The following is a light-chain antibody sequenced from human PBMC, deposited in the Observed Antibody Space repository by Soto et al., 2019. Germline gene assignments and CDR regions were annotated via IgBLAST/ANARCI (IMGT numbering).Light chain of an antibody. Sequence: EIQMPQSPSPLSASFGDRFTITCLASESISLYLAWYQQKPGKAPKFLIYKASILESGVPSRFSGSGTGTEFTLTISSLQPDDFAPYYCQQYSSDSSITFGQGTRLEIK. V-gene: IGKV1-5*03. J-gene: IGKJ5*01. CDR1: ESISLY. CDR2: KAS. CDR3: QQYSSDSSIT.